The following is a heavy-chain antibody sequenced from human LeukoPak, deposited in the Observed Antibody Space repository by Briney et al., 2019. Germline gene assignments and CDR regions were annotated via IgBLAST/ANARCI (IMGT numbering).Heavy chain of an antibody. V-gene: IGHV4-59*01. J-gene: IGHJ2*01. CDR2: IYYSGST. CDR3: ARGMSIAAAGNYWYFDL. Sequence: SETLSLTCAVSGGSISTYYWSWIRQPPGKGLEWIGYIYYSGSTNYNPSLKSRVTISLDTSKNQFSLRLSSVTAADTAVYYCARGMSIAAAGNYWYFDLWGRGTLVTVSS. CDR1: GGSISTYY. D-gene: IGHD6-13*01.